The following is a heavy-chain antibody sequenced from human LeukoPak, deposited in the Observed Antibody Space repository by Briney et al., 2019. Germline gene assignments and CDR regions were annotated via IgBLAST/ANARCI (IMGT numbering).Heavy chain of an antibody. D-gene: IGHD3-22*01. CDR2: IHYTGTT. CDR1: GGSIRSSTYY. Sequence: SETLSLTCTVSGGSIRSSTYYWAWLRQPPGKGLEWIGTIHYTGTTYYNPSHKSRVTISVDTSKNQFSLNLSSVTAADTTFYYCARLGGYYDPPDYWGQGTLVTVSS. CDR3: ARLGGYYDPPDY. J-gene: IGHJ4*02. V-gene: IGHV4-39*01.